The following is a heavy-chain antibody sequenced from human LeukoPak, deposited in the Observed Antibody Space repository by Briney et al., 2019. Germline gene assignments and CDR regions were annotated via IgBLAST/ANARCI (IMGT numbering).Heavy chain of an antibody. D-gene: IGHD6-19*01. CDR3: ARGVPGRSVAALIWFDP. CDR2: IYTSGST. J-gene: IGHJ5*02. CDR1: GGSISSGSYY. Sequence: PSQTLSLTCTVSGGSISSGSYYWSWIRQPAGKGLEWIGRIYTSGSTNYNPSRKSLVTISVDTSKNQFSLKLSSVTAADTPVYYCARGVPGRSVAALIWFDPWGQGTLVTVSS. V-gene: IGHV4-61*02.